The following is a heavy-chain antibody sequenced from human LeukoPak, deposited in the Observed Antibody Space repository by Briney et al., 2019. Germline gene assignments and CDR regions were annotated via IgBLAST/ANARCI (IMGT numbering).Heavy chain of an antibody. CDR2: INHSGST. V-gene: IGHV4-34*01. D-gene: IGHD6-13*01. CDR3: AREGRSGIAAAGYDY. Sequence: SETLSLTCAVYGGSFSGYYWSWIRQPPGKGLEWIGEINHSGSTNYNPSLKSRVTISVDTSKNQFSLKLSSVTAADTAVCYCAREGRSGIAAAGYDYWGQGTLVTVSS. J-gene: IGHJ4*02. CDR1: GGSFSGYY.